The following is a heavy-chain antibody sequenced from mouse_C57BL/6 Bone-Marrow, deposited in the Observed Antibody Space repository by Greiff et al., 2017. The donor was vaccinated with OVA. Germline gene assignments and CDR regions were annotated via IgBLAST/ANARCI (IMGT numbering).Heavy chain of an antibody. V-gene: IGHV1-19*01. Sequence: DVQLQESGPVLVKPGASVKMSCKASGYTFTDYYMNWVKQSHGKSLEWIGVINPYNGGTSYNQKFKGKATFTADTSSNTAYMQLSSLTTEDSAIYYCAREGRRYFDYWGQGTTITVSS. CDR3: AREGRRYFDY. J-gene: IGHJ2*01. CDR2: INPYNGGT. CDR1: GYTFTDYY.